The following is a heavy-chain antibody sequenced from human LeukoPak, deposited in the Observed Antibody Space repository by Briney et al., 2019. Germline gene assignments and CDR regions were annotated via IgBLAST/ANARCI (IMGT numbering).Heavy chain of an antibody. Sequence: ASVKASCKASGYRLTSFYMHWVRQAPGQGLEWMGIINPSSAGTYYAQKFQDRLTMTRDSSTSTVYMGLSSLRSEDSAVYYCARELQNTFYFDYWGQGTLVTVSA. CDR2: INPSSAGT. J-gene: IGHJ4*02. CDR1: GYRLTSFY. V-gene: IGHV1-46*01. D-gene: IGHD1/OR15-1a*01. CDR3: ARELQNTFYFDY.